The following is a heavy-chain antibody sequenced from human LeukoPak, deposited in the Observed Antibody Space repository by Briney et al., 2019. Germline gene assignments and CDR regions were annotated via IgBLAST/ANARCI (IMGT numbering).Heavy chain of an antibody. CDR3: AKDRYSSSWLDY. D-gene: IGHD6-13*01. CDR2: INSDGSDT. CDR1: GFTFSDYW. V-gene: IGHV3-74*01. J-gene: IGHJ4*02. Sequence: GGSLRLSCAASGFTFSDYWMQWVRQAPGKGLVWVSRINSDGSDTTYADSVKGRFTISRDNSKNTLYLQMNSLRAEDTAVYYCAKDRYSSSWLDYWGQGTLVTVSS.